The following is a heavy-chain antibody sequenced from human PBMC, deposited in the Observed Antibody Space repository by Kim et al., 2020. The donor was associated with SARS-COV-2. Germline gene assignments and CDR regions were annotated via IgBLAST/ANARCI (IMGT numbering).Heavy chain of an antibody. CDR3: ARGRFCSSSNCYSYMDV. D-gene: IGHD2-2*01. J-gene: IGHJ6*03. Sequence: VKGRVTISRDNSKNTLYLQMSSLRADDTAVYFCARGRFCSSSNCYSYMDVWGKGTTVIVSS. V-gene: IGHV3-30*07.